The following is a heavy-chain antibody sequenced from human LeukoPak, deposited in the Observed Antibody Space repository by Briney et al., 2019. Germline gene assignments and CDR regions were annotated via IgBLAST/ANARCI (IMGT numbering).Heavy chain of an antibody. J-gene: IGHJ4*02. Sequence: GGSPRLSCAASAITFSNAWMTGGRHALGEGLEWVDRSYRNSNGETTDYGAPVKGRFTMSRDDSKNTLYLQMNSLKTEDTAVYYCTTYCSGACPFWGQGALVTV. CDR2: SYRNSNGETT. D-gene: IGHD6-19*01. V-gene: IGHV3-15*01. CDR3: TTYCSGACPF. CDR1: AITFSNAW.